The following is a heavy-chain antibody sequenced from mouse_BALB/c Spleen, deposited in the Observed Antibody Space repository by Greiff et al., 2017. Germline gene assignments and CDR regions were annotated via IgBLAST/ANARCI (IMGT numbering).Heavy chain of an antibody. J-gene: IGHJ3*01. Sequence: EVQLQESGGGLVKPGGSLKLSCAASGFTFSSYTMSWVRQTPEKRLEWVATISSGGSYTYYPDSVKGRFTISRDNAKNTLYLQMSSLKSEDTAMYYCTRDSYDYDAWFAYWGQGTLVTVSA. V-gene: IGHV5-6-4*01. CDR2: ISSGGSYT. CDR1: GFTFSSYT. CDR3: TRDSYDYDAWFAY. D-gene: IGHD2-4*01.